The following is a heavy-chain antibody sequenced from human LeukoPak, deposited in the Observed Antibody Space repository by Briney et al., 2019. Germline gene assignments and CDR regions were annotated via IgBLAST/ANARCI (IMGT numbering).Heavy chain of an antibody. CDR2: ISAYNGNT. CDR1: GYTFTSYG. V-gene: IGHV1-18*01. Sequence: ASVKVSCKASGYTFTSYGISWVRQAPGQGLEWMGWISAYNGNTNYAQKLQGRVTMTTDTSTSTAYMELRSLRSDDTAVYYCAREQIEGPSIAARRWGNPNNWFDPWGQGTLVTVSS. J-gene: IGHJ5*02. D-gene: IGHD6-6*01. CDR3: AREQIEGPSIAARRWGNPNNWFDP.